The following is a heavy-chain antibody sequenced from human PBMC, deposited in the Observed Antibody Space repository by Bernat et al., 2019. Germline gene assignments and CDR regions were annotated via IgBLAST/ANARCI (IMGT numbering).Heavy chain of an antibody. CDR2: ITDRGGGP. Sequence: EVQLLESGGGLVQPGGSLRLFCTASGFTFSTYAMTWVRQAPGKGLEWVSTITDRGGGPYYAASVKGRFTISRDNSKSTLYLQMNSLRAEDTALDYCAKGLASSWPGSDCWGQGTLVTVSS. D-gene: IGHD6-13*01. J-gene: IGHJ4*02. CDR3: AKGLASSWPGSDC. CDR1: GFTFSTYA. V-gene: IGHV3-23*01.